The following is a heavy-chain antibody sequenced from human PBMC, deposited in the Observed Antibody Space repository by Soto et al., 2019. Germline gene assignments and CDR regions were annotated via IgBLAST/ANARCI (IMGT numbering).Heavy chain of an antibody. J-gene: IGHJ4*01. V-gene: IGHV1-18*01. CDR3: VRDLQSAAPFFAR. Sequence: QVQLIQSGAEVKRPGASPKVTFSASGYALNTYGVSWERQAPGQGLEWVGWISTSNGHTTFAQNFQGRVTLATDTSKSTTDVMMRSLTSNDTAVYSCVRDLQSAAPFFARWGHGTLATVSS. CDR1: GYALNTYG. D-gene: IGHD6-25*01. CDR2: ISTSNGHT.